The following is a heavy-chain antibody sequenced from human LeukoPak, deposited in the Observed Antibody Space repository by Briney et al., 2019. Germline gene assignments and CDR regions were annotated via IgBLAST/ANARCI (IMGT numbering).Heavy chain of an antibody. D-gene: IGHD1-26*01. CDR2: ISSSSSYI. J-gene: IGHJ4*02. CDR3: ARDLGGSYSDY. V-gene: IGHV3-21*04. Sequence: GGSLRPSCAASGFTFSSYSMNWVRQAPGKGLEWVSSISSSSSYIYYADSVKGRFTISRDNAKNSLYLQMNSLRAEDTALYHCARDLGGSYSDYWGQGTLVTVSS. CDR1: GFTFSSYS.